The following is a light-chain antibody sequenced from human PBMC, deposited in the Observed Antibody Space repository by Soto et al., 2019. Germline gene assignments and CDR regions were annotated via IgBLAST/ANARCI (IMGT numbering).Light chain of an antibody. CDR2: RAS. Sequence: DIQMTQSPSTLSASVGDRVTITCRASQSIDTALAWYQQKPGKAPNLLIYRASNLESGVPSRFSGSGSGTEFTLAISSLQPGDFATYYCQQYGRFLTFGQGTKLEIK. J-gene: IGKJ2*01. V-gene: IGKV1-5*03. CDR3: QQYGRFLT. CDR1: QSIDTA.